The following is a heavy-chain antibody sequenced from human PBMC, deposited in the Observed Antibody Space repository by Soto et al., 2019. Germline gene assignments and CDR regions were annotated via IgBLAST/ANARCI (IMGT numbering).Heavy chain of an antibody. D-gene: IGHD1-1*01. J-gene: IGHJ4*02. Sequence: ELQLVESGGGLVQPGGSLRLSCVGSGLSFSDYYMNWVRQAPGKGLEWIGLIRKKEQGYTTEYAASVRGRFTFSRDDSENSVYLQMNSLKTEDTATYFCARDTLGTPDYWGQGTLVTVPS. CDR2: IRKKEQGYTT. CDR1: GLSFSDYY. CDR3: ARDTLGTPDY. V-gene: IGHV3-72*01.